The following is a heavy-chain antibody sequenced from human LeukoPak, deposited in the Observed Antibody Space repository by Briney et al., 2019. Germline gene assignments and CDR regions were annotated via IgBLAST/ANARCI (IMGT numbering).Heavy chain of an antibody. D-gene: IGHD2-15*01. CDR3: AKQLGYCSDGSCYFPY. Sequence: GGSLRLSCAASGFAFSSHAMSWVRQAPGKGLEWVSAISNNGGYTYYADSVQGRFTISRDNSKSTLCLQMNSLRAEDTAVYYCAKQLGYCSDGSCYFPYWGQGTLVTVSS. V-gene: IGHV3-23*01. CDR1: GFAFSSHA. J-gene: IGHJ4*02. CDR2: ISNNGGYT.